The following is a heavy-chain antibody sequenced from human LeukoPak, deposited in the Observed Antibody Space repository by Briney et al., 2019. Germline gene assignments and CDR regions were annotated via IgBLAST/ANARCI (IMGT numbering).Heavy chain of an antibody. J-gene: IGHJ4*02. Sequence: GASVKVSCKASGYTFTYYYMHWVRQAPGQGLEWMGWINPNSGGTNYAQKFQGRVTMTRDTSISTAYMELSRLRSDDTAVYYCARGRRAFGELWDVFDYWGQGTLVTVSS. CDR1: GYTFTYYY. CDR3: ARGRRAFGELWDVFDY. CDR2: INPNSGGT. D-gene: IGHD3-10*01. V-gene: IGHV1-2*02.